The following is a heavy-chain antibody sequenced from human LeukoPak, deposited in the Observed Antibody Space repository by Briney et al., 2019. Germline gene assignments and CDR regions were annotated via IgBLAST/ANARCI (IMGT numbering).Heavy chain of an antibody. V-gene: IGHV4-34*01. Sequence: PSETLSLTCAVYGGSFSGYYWSWIRQPPGKGLEWIGEINHSGSTNYNPSLKSRVTISVDTSKNQFSLKLSSVTAADTAVYYCARHLRYFFTKGWFDPWGQGTLVTVSS. D-gene: IGHD3-9*01. CDR2: INHSGST. CDR1: GGSFSGYY. J-gene: IGHJ5*02. CDR3: ARHLRYFFTKGWFDP.